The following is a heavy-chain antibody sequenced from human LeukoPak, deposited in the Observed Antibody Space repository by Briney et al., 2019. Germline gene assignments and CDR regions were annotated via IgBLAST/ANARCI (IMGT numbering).Heavy chain of an antibody. CDR3: ASDHPDRYFDY. J-gene: IGHJ4*02. Sequence: ASVKLSCKAPGYTLTNYYLHWVRQAPGQGLEWMGIINPSGDSTIYAQKFQGRVTMTRDTSTSTVHMELSSLRSEDTAVYYCASDHPDRYFDYWGQGTLVTVSS. CDR2: INPSGDST. CDR1: GYTLTNYY. V-gene: IGHV1-46*01. D-gene: IGHD1-14*01.